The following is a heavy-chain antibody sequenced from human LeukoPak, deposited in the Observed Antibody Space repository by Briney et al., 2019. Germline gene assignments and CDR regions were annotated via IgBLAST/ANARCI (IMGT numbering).Heavy chain of an antibody. CDR3: AKGPGYDYVWGSPHLSPFDY. D-gene: IGHD3-16*01. Sequence: GGSLRLSCAASGFTFSSYAMSWVRQAPGKGLEWVSAISGSGGSTYYADSVKGRFTISRDNSKNTLYLQMNSLRAEDTAVYYCAKGPGYDYVWGSPHLSPFDYWGQGTLVTVSS. CDR1: GFTFSSYA. CDR2: ISGSGGST. J-gene: IGHJ4*02. V-gene: IGHV3-23*01.